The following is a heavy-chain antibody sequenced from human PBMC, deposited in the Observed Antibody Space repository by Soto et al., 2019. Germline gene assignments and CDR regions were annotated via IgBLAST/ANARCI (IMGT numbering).Heavy chain of an antibody. D-gene: IGHD3-22*01. CDR3: ARGGYYYDSSAYYRPFDY. CDR1: GYTFTSYY. Sequence: ASVKVSCKPSGYTFTSYYINWGRQATGQGLEWMGWMNPNSGNTGYAQKFQGRVTMTRSTSISTAYMELSSLRSEDTAVYYCARGGYYYDSSAYYRPFDYWGQGTLVTVSS. V-gene: IGHV1-8*01. J-gene: IGHJ4*02. CDR2: MNPNSGNT.